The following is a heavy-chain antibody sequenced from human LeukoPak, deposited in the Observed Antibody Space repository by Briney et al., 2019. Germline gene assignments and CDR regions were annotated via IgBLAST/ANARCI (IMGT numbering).Heavy chain of an antibody. CDR1: GVSISSYY. CDR2: IYYSGST. CDR3: ALWPYSSSWYDHEARDDY. Sequence: SETLSLTCTVSGVSISSYYWSWIRQPPGKGLEWIWYIYYSGSTNYNPSLKSRVTISVDTSKNQFSLKLSSVTAADTAVYYCALWPYSSSWYDHEARDDYWGQGTLVTVSS. V-gene: IGHV4-59*01. J-gene: IGHJ4*02. D-gene: IGHD6-13*01.